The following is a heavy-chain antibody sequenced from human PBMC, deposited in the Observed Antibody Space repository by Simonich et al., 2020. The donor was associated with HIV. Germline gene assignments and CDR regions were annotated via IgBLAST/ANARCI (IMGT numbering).Heavy chain of an antibody. CDR2: INHSGST. V-gene: IGHV4-34*01. J-gene: IGHJ4*02. CDR3: ARGRGAGSY. CDR1: GGSFSGYY. Sequence: QVQLQQWGAGLLKPSETLSLTCAVYGGSFSGYYWCWNRQPPGKGLEWMWEINHSGSTNYNPSLKSRVTISVDTSKNQFSLKLSSVTAADTAVYYCARGRGAGSYWGQGTLVTVSS. D-gene: IGHD2-15*01.